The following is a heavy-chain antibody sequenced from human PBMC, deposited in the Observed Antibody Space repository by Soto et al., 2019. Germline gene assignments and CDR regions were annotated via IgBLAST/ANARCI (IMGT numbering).Heavy chain of an antibody. CDR3: ARKYSYGFCDY. D-gene: IGHD5-18*01. Sequence: ASVKVSCKAIGYSFTSHYMHWVRQAPGQGLEWMGTIYPGGVNIGYAQKFKGRVTMTKDTSTSTVYMELNSLTSEDTAVYYCARKYSYGFCDYWGQGTLVTVSS. J-gene: IGHJ4*02. CDR2: IYPGGVNI. CDR1: GYSFTSHY. V-gene: IGHV1-46*01.